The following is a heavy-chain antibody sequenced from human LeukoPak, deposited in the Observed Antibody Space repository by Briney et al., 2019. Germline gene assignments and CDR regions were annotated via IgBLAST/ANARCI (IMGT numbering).Heavy chain of an antibody. Sequence: PGGSLRLSCAGSGFTVSSNYMSWVRQAPGKGLEWVSSISGSGSSTYYTDSVKGRFTISRDNSKNTVYLQMNSLRAEDTAVYYCAKGGGSYFGYWGQGALVTVSS. CDR1: GFTVSSNY. V-gene: IGHV3-23*01. D-gene: IGHD1-26*01. CDR3: AKGGGSYFGY. J-gene: IGHJ4*02. CDR2: ISGSGSST.